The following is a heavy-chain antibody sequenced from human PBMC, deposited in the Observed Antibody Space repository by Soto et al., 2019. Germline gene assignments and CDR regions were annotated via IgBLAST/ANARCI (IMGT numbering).Heavy chain of an antibody. V-gene: IGHV1-69*01. D-gene: IGHD6-13*01. Sequence: QVPLVQSGAEVKKPGSSVKVSCKASGGTFSSYAISWVRQAPGQGLEWMGGIIPIFGTANYAQKFQGRVTITADESTSTAYMELSSLRSEDTAVYYCARVTGIAVAGTGRGNYYSYGMDVWGQGTTVTVSS. CDR3: ARVTGIAVAGTGRGNYYSYGMDV. CDR1: GGTFSSYA. J-gene: IGHJ6*02. CDR2: IIPIFGTA.